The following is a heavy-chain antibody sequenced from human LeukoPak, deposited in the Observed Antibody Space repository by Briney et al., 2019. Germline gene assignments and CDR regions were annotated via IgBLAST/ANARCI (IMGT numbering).Heavy chain of an antibody. CDR2: VIPIFGTA. D-gene: IGHD4-23*01. J-gene: IGHJ6*03. Sequence: ASVKVSCKASVGTFSSYAISWVRQAPGQGLDWMGGVIPIFGTANHPQNSQGTVTIISDKSTITAYTELSSPRPEDTAVSSCARVGGQEPIYYCYMDVWGKGTTVPVSS. CDR1: VGTFSSYA. V-gene: IGHV1-69*06. CDR3: ARVGGQEPIYYCYMDV.